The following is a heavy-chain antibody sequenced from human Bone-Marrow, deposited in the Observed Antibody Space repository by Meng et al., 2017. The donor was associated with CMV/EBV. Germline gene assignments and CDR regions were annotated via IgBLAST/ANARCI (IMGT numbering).Heavy chain of an antibody. CDR3: ARGRSDYDFWSGYLYYFDD. CDR2: INPNSGGT. Sequence: QVQLVQSGAEVKKPGASVKVSCKASGYTFTGYYMHWVRQAPGQGLEWMGWINPNSGGTNYAQKFQGRVTMTRDTSISTAYMELSRLRSDDTAVYYCARGRSDYDFWSGYLYYFDDWGQGTLGTVDS. CDR1: GYTFTGYY. D-gene: IGHD3-3*01. V-gene: IGHV1-2*02. J-gene: IGHJ4*02.